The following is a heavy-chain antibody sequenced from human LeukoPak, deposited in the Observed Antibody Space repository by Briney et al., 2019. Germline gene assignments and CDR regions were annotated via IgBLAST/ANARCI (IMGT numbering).Heavy chain of an antibody. V-gene: IGHV3-23*01. D-gene: IGHD7-27*01. CDR2: IITSDGNT. J-gene: IGHJ4*02. CDR3: AKDGGLWVSAHWGDS. CDR1: GFTFSSYT. Sequence: GGSLRLSCAASGFTFSSYTMSWVRQAPGKGLEWVSTIITSDGNTCYADSVKGRFTVSRDNSKNTLFLQMNSLRAEDTAVYYCAKDGGLWVSAHWGDSWGRGTLVTVSS.